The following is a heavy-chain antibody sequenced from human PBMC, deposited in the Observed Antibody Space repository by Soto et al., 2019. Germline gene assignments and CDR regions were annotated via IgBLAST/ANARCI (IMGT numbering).Heavy chain of an antibody. V-gene: IGHV3-23*01. Sequence: PGGSLRLSCAASGFTFSSYAMCWVRQAPGMGLEWVSFISGSGGNTRYADSVKGRFTISRDNSKNTVYLQMNSLRAEDTAVYYCARDSAFYYDSSGYYHFDYWGQGTLVTVSS. CDR2: ISGSGGNT. J-gene: IGHJ4*02. CDR3: ARDSAFYYDSSGYYHFDY. D-gene: IGHD3-22*01. CDR1: GFTFSSYA.